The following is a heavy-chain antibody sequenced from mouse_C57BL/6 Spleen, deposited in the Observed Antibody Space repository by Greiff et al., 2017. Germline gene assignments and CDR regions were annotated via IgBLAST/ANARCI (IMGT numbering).Heavy chain of an antibody. CDR2: INPNNGGT. CDR1: GYTFTDYN. J-gene: IGHJ4*01. D-gene: IGHD1-1*01. V-gene: IGHV1-18*01. Sequence: EVQLQQSGPELVKPGASVKIPCKASGYTFTDYNMDWVKQSNGKSLEWIGDINPNNGGTIYNQKFKGKATLTVDKSSSTAYMELRSLTSEDTAVYYCARGAYGSSYAMDYWGQGTSVTVSS. CDR3: ARGAYGSSYAMDY.